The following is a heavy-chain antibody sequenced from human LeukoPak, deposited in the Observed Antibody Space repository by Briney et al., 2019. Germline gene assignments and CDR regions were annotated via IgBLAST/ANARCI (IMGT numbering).Heavy chain of an antibody. Sequence: GGSLRLSCAASGFTFSTYAMHWVRQAPGKGLEWVAVISYDGSNKYYADSVKGRFTISRDSSKNTLYLQMNSLRAEDTAVYYCARESNYYDSSGYYPYYFDYWGQGTLVTVSS. CDR2: ISYDGSNK. V-gene: IGHV3-30-3*01. CDR3: ARESNYYDSSGYYPYYFDY. D-gene: IGHD3-22*01. CDR1: GFTFSTYA. J-gene: IGHJ4*02.